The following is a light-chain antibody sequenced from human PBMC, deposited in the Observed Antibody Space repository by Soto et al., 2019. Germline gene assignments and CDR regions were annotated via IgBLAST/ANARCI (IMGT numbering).Light chain of an antibody. J-gene: IGLJ2*01. CDR1: SSVVGTYNL. CDR3: CSYAPSRTLL. Sequence: QSVLTQSASVSGSPGESITISCTGTSSVVGTYNLVTWYQQHPGRVPKLILYEGNKRPSGVSSRFSASKSGNTASLTISGLQAEDEADYFCCSYAPSRTLLFGGGTKVTVL. V-gene: IGLV2-23*01. CDR2: EGN.